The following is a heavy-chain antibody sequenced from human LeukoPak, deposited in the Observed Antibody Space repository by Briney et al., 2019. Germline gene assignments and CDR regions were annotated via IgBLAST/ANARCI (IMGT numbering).Heavy chain of an antibody. CDR2: IIKDGSST. Sequence: GGSLTLSCPASVFTFSSYWMHWVRQAPGEARVWVSRIIKDGSSTSYADSVKGRFAISRDNAKNTLYLQMNSLRAEDTAVYYCARALSVGVVITWGQGTLVTVSS. D-gene: IGHD3-3*01. CDR1: VFTFSSYW. J-gene: IGHJ5*02. CDR3: ARALSVGVVIT. V-gene: IGHV3-74*01.